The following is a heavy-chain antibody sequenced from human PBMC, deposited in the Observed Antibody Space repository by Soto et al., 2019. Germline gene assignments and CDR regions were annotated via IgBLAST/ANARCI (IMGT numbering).Heavy chain of an antibody. J-gene: IGHJ3*02. D-gene: IGHD4-4*01. CDR2: INPSGGST. CDR1: GYTFTSYY. V-gene: IGHV1-46*03. CDR3: ATTTVTNDSPNAFDI. Sequence: GASVKVSCKASGYTFTSYYMHWVRRAPGQGLEWMGIINPSGGSTSYAQKFQGRVTMTRDTSTSTVYMELSSLRSEDTAVYYCATTTVTNDSPNAFDIWGQGTMVTVSS.